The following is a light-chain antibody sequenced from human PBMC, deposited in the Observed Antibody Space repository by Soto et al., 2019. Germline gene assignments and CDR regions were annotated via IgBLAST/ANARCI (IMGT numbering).Light chain of an antibody. Sequence: QSVLAQPPSVSGAPGQRVTIPCTGSSSNIGAGYDVHWYQQLPGTSPKLLIYGNSNRPSGVPDRFSGSKSGTSASLAITGLQAEVEADFYCLSYDPSLGGYVXGTGTKVTVL. CDR3: LSYDPSLGGYV. V-gene: IGLV1-40*01. CDR1: SSNIGAGYD. CDR2: GNS. J-gene: IGLJ1*01.